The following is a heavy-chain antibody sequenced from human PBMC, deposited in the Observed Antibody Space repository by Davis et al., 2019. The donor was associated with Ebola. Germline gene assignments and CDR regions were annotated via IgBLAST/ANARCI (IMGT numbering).Heavy chain of an antibody. Sequence: QTPSLSPALSVDRPFSHSSAWYWTRLSPSRGLEWLERTNYRSKWYNDYAVSVKSRITINPDTSKNQFSLQLNSVTPEDTAVYYCARAVGSGSTGFDNWGQGTLVTVSS. CDR1: VDRPFSHSSA. V-gene: IGHV6-1*01. J-gene: IGHJ4*02. CDR3: ARAVGSGSTGFDN. CDR2: TNYRSKWYN. D-gene: IGHD6-19*01.